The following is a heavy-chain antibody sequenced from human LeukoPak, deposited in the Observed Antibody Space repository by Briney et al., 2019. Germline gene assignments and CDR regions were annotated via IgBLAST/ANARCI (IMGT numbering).Heavy chain of an antibody. CDR2: ISGSGGST. V-gene: IGHV3-23*01. Sequence: GGSLRLSCAASGFTFSSYAMSWVRQAPGKGLEWVSAISGSGGSTYYADSVKGRFTISRDNSKNTLYLQTNSLRAEDTAVYYCAKRHGGWYEYYFDYWGQGTLVTVSS. J-gene: IGHJ4*02. CDR1: GFTFSSYA. CDR3: AKRHGGWYEYYFDY. D-gene: IGHD6-19*01.